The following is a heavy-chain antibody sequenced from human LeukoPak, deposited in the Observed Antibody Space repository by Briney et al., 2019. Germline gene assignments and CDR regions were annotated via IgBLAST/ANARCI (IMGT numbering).Heavy chain of an antibody. Sequence: GGSLRLSCAASGFTFSSYWMSWVRQAPGKGLEWVANIKQDGSEKYYVDSVKGRFTISRDNAENSLFLQMNSLRAEETAVYYCARGEYCYDGGCWGRGTLVTVSS. J-gene: IGHJ4*02. CDR1: GFTFSSYW. CDR2: IKQDGSEK. D-gene: IGHD3-22*01. V-gene: IGHV3-7*04. CDR3: ARGEYCYDGGC.